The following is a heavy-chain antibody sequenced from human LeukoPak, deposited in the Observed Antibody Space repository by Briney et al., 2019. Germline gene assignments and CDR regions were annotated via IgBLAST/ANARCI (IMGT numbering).Heavy chain of an antibody. CDR2: ISESGGST. V-gene: IGHV3-23*01. D-gene: IGHD3-10*01. J-gene: IGHJ6*02. CDR3: ASTMVRGVTHYYYYGMDV. CDR1: GFTFSSYA. Sequence: GGSLRLSCAASGFTFSSYAMSWVRQAPGKGLEWVSAISESGGSTYYADSVKGRFTISRDNSKNTLYLQMNSLRAEDTAVYYCASTMVRGVTHYYYYGMDVWGQGTTVTVSS.